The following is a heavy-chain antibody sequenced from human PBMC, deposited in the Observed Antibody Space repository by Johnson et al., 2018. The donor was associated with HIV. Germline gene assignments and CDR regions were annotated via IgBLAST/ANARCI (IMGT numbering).Heavy chain of an antibody. V-gene: IGHV3-30*02. J-gene: IGHJ3*02. CDR2: IQYEGDTK. D-gene: IGHD5-12*01. Sequence: QVQLVESGGGVVQPGGSLRLSCAASGFSFSSYGMHWVRQAPGKGLEWVAFIQYEGDTKDYADSVTGRFNIFRDNSENTLYLQMNSLRAEDTAVYYCAKDPVARGFVFDGFDMWGQGTMVTVS. CDR3: AKDPVARGFVFDGFDM. CDR1: GFSFSSYG.